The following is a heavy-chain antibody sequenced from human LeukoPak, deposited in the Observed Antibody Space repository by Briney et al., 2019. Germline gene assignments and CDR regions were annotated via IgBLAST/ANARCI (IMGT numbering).Heavy chain of an antibody. J-gene: IGHJ4*02. V-gene: IGHV3-48*04. Sequence: PGGSLRLSCAASGFMFNGYSMCWVRQAPGKGLEWLSYISSGSTNIYYAESVKGRFAISRDNAKNSLYLQMNSLRAEDTAVYYCARDQRFLEWLNPLDYWGQGTLVTVSS. CDR1: GFMFNGYS. D-gene: IGHD3-3*01. CDR3: ARDQRFLEWLNPLDY. CDR2: ISSGSTNI.